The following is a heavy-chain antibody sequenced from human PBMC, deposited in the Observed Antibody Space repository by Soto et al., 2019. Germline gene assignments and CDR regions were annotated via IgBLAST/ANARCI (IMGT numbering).Heavy chain of an antibody. D-gene: IGHD4-17*01. Sequence: QVQLVESGGGVVQPGRSLRLSCAASGFTFSSYGMHWVRQAPGKGLEWVAVISYDGSNKYYADSVKGRFTISRDNSKNTLYMQMNSLRAEDTAVYYCAKDRLDPGRHDYGGRYAFDIWGQGTMVTVSS. CDR2: ISYDGSNK. J-gene: IGHJ3*02. CDR1: GFTFSSYG. V-gene: IGHV3-30*18. CDR3: AKDRLDPGRHDYGGRYAFDI.